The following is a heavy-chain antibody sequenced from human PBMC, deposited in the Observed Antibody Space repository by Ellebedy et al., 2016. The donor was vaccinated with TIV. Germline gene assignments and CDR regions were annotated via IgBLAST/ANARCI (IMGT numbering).Heavy chain of an antibody. D-gene: IGHD1-26*01. CDR3: ARSLSGGSEFDI. CDR2: INPSGGGT. Sequence: AASVKVSCKASGYTFTSYYMHWARQAPGQGLEWMGLINPSGGGTTYAQKFQGRVTMTRDTSTSTVYMDLSSLRSEDTAVYYCARSLSGGSEFDIWGQGTMVTVSS. V-gene: IGHV1-46*01. CDR1: GYTFTSYY. J-gene: IGHJ3*02.